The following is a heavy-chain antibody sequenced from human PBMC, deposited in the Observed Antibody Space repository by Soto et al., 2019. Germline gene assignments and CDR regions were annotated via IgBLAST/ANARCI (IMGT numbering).Heavy chain of an antibody. CDR1: GFMFSNYW. V-gene: IGHV3-7*03. Sequence: VYLVESGGGLVQPGGSLRLSCEASGFMFSNYWRNWVRQAPGKGLQWVANIKEDGSDKSYVDSVKGRFTISRDNAKKSLYVQMESRRVEDTVVSYCGRVLGYGDDVDPWGQGTLVIVSS. CDR3: GRVLGYGDDVDP. CDR2: IKEDGSDK. D-gene: IGHD4-17*01. J-gene: IGHJ5*02.